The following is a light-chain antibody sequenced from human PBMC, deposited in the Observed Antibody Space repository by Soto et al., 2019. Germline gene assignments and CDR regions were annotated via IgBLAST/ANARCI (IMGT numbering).Light chain of an antibody. Sequence: QSVLTKSPSASGTPGQRVTISCSGSSSNIGSKSVNWYQQLPGTAPKLVIHSTNQRPSGVPDRFSGSKSVTSASLAISGLQSDDEADYYCAALDDSLNGWVFGGGTKLTVL. CDR3: AALDDSLNGWV. V-gene: IGLV1-44*01. CDR2: STN. J-gene: IGLJ3*02. CDR1: SSNIGSKS.